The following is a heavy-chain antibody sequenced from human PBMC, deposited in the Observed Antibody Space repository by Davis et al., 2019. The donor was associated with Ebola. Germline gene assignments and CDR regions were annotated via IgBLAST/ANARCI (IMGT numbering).Heavy chain of an antibody. V-gene: IGHV4-59*08. D-gene: IGHD2-15*01. Sequence: SETLSLTCTVSGGSISSSYWTWIRQPPGKGLEWIAYIYYSGNTNYSPSLKGRATISVDTSKRQFSLKLSSVTAADTAVYYCARLGYCSGGSCLTTHYYYYYGMDVWGQGTTVTVSS. CDR2: IYYSGNT. CDR3: ARLGYCSGGSCLTTHYYYYYGMDV. CDR1: GGSISSSY. J-gene: IGHJ6*02.